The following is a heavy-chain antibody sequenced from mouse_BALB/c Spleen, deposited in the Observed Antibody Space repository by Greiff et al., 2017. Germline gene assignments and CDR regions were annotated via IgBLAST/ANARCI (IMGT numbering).Heavy chain of an antibody. Sequence: EVQLVESGGGLVQPKGSLKLSCAASGFTFNTYAMHWVCQAPGKGLEWVARIRSKSNNYATYYADSVKDRFTISRDDSQSMLYLQMNNLKTEDTAMYYCVREGHSHDDYYAMDYWGQGTSVTVSS. CDR2: IRSKSNNYAT. D-gene: IGHD2-12*01. V-gene: IGHV10-3*03. CDR3: VREGHSHDDYYAMDY. J-gene: IGHJ4*01. CDR1: GFTFNTYA.